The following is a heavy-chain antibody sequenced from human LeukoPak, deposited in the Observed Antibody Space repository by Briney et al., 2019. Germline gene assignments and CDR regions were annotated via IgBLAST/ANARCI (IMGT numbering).Heavy chain of an antibody. Sequence: GGSLRLSCSASGFTLSSYAMHWVRQAPGKGLVWVSHIKSDGSTTTYADSVKGRFTISRDNAKNTLFLQMNSLRAEDTAVYYCASGSFCTNGVCYKGFDYWGQGTLVSVSS. J-gene: IGHJ4*02. V-gene: IGHV3-74*01. CDR3: ASGSFCTNGVCYKGFDY. CDR2: IKSDGSTT. CDR1: GFTLSSYA. D-gene: IGHD2-8*01.